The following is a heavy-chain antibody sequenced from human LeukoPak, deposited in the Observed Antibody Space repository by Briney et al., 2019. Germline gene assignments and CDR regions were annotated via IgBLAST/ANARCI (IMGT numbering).Heavy chain of an antibody. CDR1: GYTFTSYA. CDR3: ARGSGSNFRVLDY. D-gene: IGHD3-3*01. J-gene: IGHJ4*02. V-gene: IGHV7-4-1*02. Sequence: GGSLRLSCAASGYTFTSYAMNWVRQAPGQGLEWMGWINTNTGNPTYAQGFTGRFVFSLDTSVSTAYLQISSLKAEDTAVYYCARGSGSNFRVLDYWGQGTLVTVSS. CDR2: INTNTGNP.